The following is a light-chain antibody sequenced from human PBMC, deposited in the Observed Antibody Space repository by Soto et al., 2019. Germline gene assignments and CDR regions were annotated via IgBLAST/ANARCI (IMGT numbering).Light chain of an antibody. Sequence: DIKLTQSPSFLSASVGDRVTITCRASQGISSDLAWYQQKPGKAPKLLTYGASTLQGGVSARFSGSGSGTEFTLTISSLQPEDLATYYCQQLNSYPLTFGGGTKVEIK. J-gene: IGKJ4*01. CDR3: QQLNSYPLT. CDR2: GAS. CDR1: QGISSD. V-gene: IGKV1-9*01.